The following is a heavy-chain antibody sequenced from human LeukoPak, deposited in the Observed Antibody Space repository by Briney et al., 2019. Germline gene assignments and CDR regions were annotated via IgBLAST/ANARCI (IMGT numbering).Heavy chain of an antibody. V-gene: IGHV3-9*01. J-gene: IGHJ4*02. CDR3: AKGPGMATVKRYLDY. D-gene: IGHD5-24*01. CDR2: LSWNSGSI. CDR1: GFTFDDHA. Sequence: GGSLRLSCAASGFTFDDHAMHWVRQAPGKGLEWVSGLSWNSGSIDYADSVKGRFTISRDNAKNSLYLQMNSLRAKDTALYYCAKGPGMATVKRYLDYWGQGTLVTVSS.